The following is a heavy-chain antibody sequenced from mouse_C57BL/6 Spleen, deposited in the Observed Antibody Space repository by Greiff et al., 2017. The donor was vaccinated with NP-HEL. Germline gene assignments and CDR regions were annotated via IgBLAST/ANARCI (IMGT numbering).Heavy chain of an antibody. CDR2: INPNNGGT. V-gene: IGHV1-22*01. CDR3: ARLELRDWYFDV. CDR1: GYTFTDYN. Sequence: EVQLQQSGPELVKPGASVKMSCKASGYTFTDYNMHWVKQSHGKSLEWIGYINPNNGGTSYNQKFKGKATLTVNKSSSTAYMELRSLTSEDSAVYYCARLELRDWYFDVWGTGTTVTVSS. D-gene: IGHD1-1*01. J-gene: IGHJ1*03.